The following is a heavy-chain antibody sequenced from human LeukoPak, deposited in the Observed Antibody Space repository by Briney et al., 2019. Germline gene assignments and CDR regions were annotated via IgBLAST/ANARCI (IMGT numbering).Heavy chain of an antibody. CDR2: INPSGGST. D-gene: IGHD5-12*01. J-gene: IGHJ5*02. CDR1: GYTFTGYY. Sequence: ASVKVSCKASGYTFTGYYMHWVRQAPGQGLEWMGIINPSGGSTSYAQKFQGRVTMTRDTSTSTVYMELSSLRSEDTAVYYCARDRLRRNWFDPWGQGTLVTVSS. V-gene: IGHV1-46*01. CDR3: ARDRLRRNWFDP.